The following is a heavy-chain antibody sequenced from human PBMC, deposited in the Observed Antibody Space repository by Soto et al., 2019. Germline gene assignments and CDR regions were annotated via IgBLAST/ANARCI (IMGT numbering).Heavy chain of an antibody. V-gene: IGHV3-23*01. CDR3: AKXXXYSSAWTEIDY. CDR1: GFTFSSYA. J-gene: IGHJ4*02. CDR2: ISGSGRIT. Sequence: EVQLLESGGGLVQPGGSLRLSCAASGFTFSSYAMSWVRQAPGKGLEWVSGISGSGRITYYADSVKGRFTISRDNXXXXXXXXXXXXXXXXXXXYYXAKXXXYSSAWTEIDYWGQGTLVTVSS. D-gene: IGHD6-19*01.